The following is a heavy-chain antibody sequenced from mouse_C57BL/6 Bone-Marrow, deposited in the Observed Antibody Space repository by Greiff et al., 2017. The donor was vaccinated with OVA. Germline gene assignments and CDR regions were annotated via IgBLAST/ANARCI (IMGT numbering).Heavy chain of an antibody. CDR3: ARHAMDY. Sequence: EVKVVESGGGLVQPGGSLKLSCAASGFTFSDYGMAWVRQAPRQGPEWVAFISNLAYSIYYADTVTGRFTISRENAKNTLYLEMSSLRSEDTAMYYCARHAMDYWGQGTSVTVSS. V-gene: IGHV5-15*01. CDR1: GFTFSDYG. J-gene: IGHJ4*01. CDR2: ISNLAYSI.